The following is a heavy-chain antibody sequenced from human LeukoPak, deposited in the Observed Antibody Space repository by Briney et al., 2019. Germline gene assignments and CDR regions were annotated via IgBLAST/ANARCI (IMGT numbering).Heavy chain of an antibody. Sequence: SHTLSLTCTVSGGSLSSSDHYWSWIRQPPGKGLEWIAYIYYSGTAYYNPSLKSRVSISVDTSKNQFSLKLSSVTAADTAVYYCARADSSSWSFKIWGQGTLVTVSS. D-gene: IGHD6-13*01. CDR1: GGSLSSSDHY. J-gene: IGHJ4*02. V-gene: IGHV4-30-4*01. CDR3: ARADSSSWSFKI. CDR2: IYYSGTA.